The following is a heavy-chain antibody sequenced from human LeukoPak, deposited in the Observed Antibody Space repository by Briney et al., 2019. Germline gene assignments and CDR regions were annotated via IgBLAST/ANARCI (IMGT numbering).Heavy chain of an antibody. D-gene: IGHD1-26*01. Sequence: GGSLRLSCAASGFTFSSYWMSWVRQAPGKGLEWVANIKQDGSEKYYVDSVKGRFTISRDNAKNSLYLQMNSLRAEDTAVYYCSRDLNGGATDYWGQGTLVTVSS. CDR2: IKQDGSEK. V-gene: IGHV3-7*01. J-gene: IGHJ4*02. CDR1: GFTFSSYW. CDR3: SRDLNGGATDY.